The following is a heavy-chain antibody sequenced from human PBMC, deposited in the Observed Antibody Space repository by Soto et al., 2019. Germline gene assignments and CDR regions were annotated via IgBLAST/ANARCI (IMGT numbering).Heavy chain of an antibody. CDR1: GGSISSANYY. CDR2: IYYTGST. Sequence: SETLSLTCTVSGGSISSANYYWGWIRQPPGKGLEWIATIYYTGSTYYNPSLKSRVTISVDTSKNHFSLKLTSVTAADTAAYYCARLWFAELFYFHYWGPGTLVTVSS. D-gene: IGHD3-10*01. CDR3: ARLWFAELFYFHY. J-gene: IGHJ4*02. V-gene: IGHV4-39*02.